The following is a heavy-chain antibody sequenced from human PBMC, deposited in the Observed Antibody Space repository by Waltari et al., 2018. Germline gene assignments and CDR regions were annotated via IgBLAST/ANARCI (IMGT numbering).Heavy chain of an antibody. Sequence: QLQLQESGPGLVKPSETLSFPCTVSGGSISSSIYYWGWIRQPPGKGLEWIGSIYYSGSTYYNPSLKSRVTISVDTSKNQFSLKLSSVTAADTAVYYCATKRESSASGFDYWGQGTLVTVSS. CDR1: GGSISSSIYY. J-gene: IGHJ4*02. CDR3: ATKRESSASGFDY. D-gene: IGHD6-19*01. CDR2: IYYSGST. V-gene: IGHV4-39*01.